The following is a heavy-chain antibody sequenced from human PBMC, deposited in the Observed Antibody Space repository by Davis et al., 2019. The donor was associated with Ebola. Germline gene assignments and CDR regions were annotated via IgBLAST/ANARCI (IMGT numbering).Heavy chain of an antibody. V-gene: IGHV3-49*04. CDR1: GFTFSSYS. CDR3: TRDLDYDFWSAPDV. J-gene: IGHJ6*04. Sequence: PGGSLRLSCAASGFTFSSYSMNWVRQAPGKGLEWVGFIRSKAYGGTTEYAASVKGRFTISRDDSKSIAYLQMNSMKTEDTAVYYCTRDLDYDFWSAPDVWGKGTTVTVSS. D-gene: IGHD3-3*01. CDR2: IRSKAYGGTT.